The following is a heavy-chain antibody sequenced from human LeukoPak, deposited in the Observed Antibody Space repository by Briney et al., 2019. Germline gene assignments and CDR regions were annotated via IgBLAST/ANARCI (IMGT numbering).Heavy chain of an antibody. CDR3: ARVNYGDSQYPEYYMDV. CDR2: INPNSGGT. Sequence: ASVKVSCKASGYTFTGYYIHWVRQAPGQGLEWMGWINPNSGGTNYAQKFQGRVTMTRDTSISTAYMDLSRLRSDDTAVYYCARVNYGDSQYPEYYMDVWGKGTTVTVSS. V-gene: IGHV1-2*02. D-gene: IGHD4-17*01. J-gene: IGHJ6*03. CDR1: GYTFTGYY.